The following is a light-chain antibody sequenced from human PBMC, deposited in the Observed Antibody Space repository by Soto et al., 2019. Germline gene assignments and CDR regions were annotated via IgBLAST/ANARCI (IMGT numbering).Light chain of an antibody. CDR1: TSNIATNY. Sequence: QSVLTQPPSASGTPGQRVTISCSGDTSNIATNYVYWYQHLPGMAPKLVVYRNSQRPSGVPDRFSGSKSGTSASLAISGLRSEDEGDYYCAAWDDSLSGVLFGGGTKLTVL. CDR2: RNS. CDR3: AAWDDSLSGVL. J-gene: IGLJ2*01. V-gene: IGLV1-47*01.